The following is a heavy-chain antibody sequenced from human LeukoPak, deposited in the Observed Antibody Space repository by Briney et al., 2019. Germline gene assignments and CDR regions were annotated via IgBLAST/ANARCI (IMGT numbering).Heavy chain of an antibody. CDR2: IYYSGST. Sequence: SETLSLTCTVSGGSISSYYWSWIRQPPGKGLEWIGYIYYSGSTNYNPSLKSRVTISVDTSKNQFSLKLSSVTAADTAVYYCARAHDYRGVQWFDPWGQGTLVTVSS. CDR1: GGSISSYY. J-gene: IGHJ5*02. D-gene: IGHD4-11*01. CDR3: ARAHDYRGVQWFDP. V-gene: IGHV4-59*01.